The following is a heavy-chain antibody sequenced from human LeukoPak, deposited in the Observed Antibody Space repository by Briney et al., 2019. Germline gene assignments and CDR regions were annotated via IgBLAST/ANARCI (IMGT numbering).Heavy chain of an antibody. CDR3: VRDTPLGTGTKAFYLAY. CDR2: IVPTFGTA. V-gene: IGHV1-69*05. CDR1: GGTFTNYA. J-gene: IGHJ4*02. Sequence: SVKVSCKASGGTFTNYAVSWVRQAPGQGLEWMGRIVPTFGTANYAQKFQGRVTFTTDESTTTAYMELYSLRSEDTAVYYCVRDTPLGTGTKAFYLAYWGQGTLVTVSS. D-gene: IGHD1-7*01.